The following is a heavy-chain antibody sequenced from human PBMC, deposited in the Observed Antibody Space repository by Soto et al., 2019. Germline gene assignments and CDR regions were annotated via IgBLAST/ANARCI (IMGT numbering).Heavy chain of an antibody. D-gene: IGHD2-15*01. CDR3: ARVSVPYDIVVVVAAVDY. CDR1: GFTFSSYA. J-gene: IGHJ4*02. Sequence: GGSLRLSCAASGFTFSSYAMHWVRQAPGKGLEWVAVISYDGSNKYYADSVKGRFTISRDNSKNTLYLQMNSLRAEDTAVYYCARVSVPYDIVVVVAAVDYWGQGTLVTVSS. CDR2: ISYDGSNK. V-gene: IGHV3-30-3*01.